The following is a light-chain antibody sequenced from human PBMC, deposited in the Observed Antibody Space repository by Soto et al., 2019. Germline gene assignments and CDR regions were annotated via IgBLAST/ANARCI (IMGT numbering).Light chain of an antibody. J-gene: IGKJ2*01. CDR3: QKYSDSGYI. Sequence: ENVLTQSPGTLSLSPGERATLSCRASQSVSNNFLAWYQHKPGQPHRLLIYGASRRATGIPDRFSGSGSGTDFTLTITRLEPEDFALYYYQKYSDSGYIFGRGTKVEI. CDR1: QSVSNNF. V-gene: IGKV3-20*01. CDR2: GAS.